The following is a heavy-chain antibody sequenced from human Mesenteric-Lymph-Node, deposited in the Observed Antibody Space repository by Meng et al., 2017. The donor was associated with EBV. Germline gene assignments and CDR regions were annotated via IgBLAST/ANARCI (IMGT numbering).Heavy chain of an antibody. D-gene: IGHD6-13*01. Sequence: QVQLVESGGGVVQPGRSLRLSCAASGFPFSAYAMHWVRQAPGKGLEWVAVISYDGNSKYYADSVKGRFTVSRDNSKNTLFLHMDSVTSDDRALYYCARGYGGTHHRVTADSWGQGTLVTVSS. CDR2: ISYDGNSK. CDR3: ARGYGGTHHRVTADS. V-gene: IGHV3-30-3*01. CDR1: GFPFSAYA. J-gene: IGHJ5*01.